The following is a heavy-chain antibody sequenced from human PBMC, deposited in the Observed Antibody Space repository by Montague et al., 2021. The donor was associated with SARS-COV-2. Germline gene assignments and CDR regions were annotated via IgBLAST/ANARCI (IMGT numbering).Heavy chain of an antibody. CDR1: GFTFRNYA. Sequence: SLRLSCATSGFTFRNYAMTWVRQAPGKGLEWVSTISGNGDPDTTYYADSVKGRFTISRDISKNTLYLQMNSLRAEDTAVYYCAKLSGGSYLHYFGYWGQGTLVTVSS. CDR3: AKLSGGSYLHYFGY. V-gene: IGHV3-23*01. D-gene: IGHD1-26*01. J-gene: IGHJ4*02. CDR2: ISGNGDPDTT.